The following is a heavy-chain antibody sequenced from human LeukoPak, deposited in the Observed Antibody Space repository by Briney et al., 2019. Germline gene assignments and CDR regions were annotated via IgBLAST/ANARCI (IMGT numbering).Heavy chain of an antibody. CDR3: AKSRTTSSASSDY. J-gene: IGHJ4*02. CDR2: INPSGGST. D-gene: IGHD3-22*01. CDR1: GYTFTSYY. V-gene: IGHV1-46*01. Sequence: ASVTVSCTASGYTFTSYYMHWVRQAPGQGLEWMGLINPSGGSTSYAQKCQGRVTMTRDTSTSTVYMELSSLRSEDTAVYYCAKSRTTSSASSDYWGQGTLVTVSS.